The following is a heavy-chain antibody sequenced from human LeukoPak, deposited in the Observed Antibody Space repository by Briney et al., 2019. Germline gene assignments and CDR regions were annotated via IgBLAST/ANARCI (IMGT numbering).Heavy chain of an antibody. V-gene: IGHV5-10-1*01. CDR2: IAPSDSYT. D-gene: IGHD2-15*01. CDR3: ARHGRLNCSGGSFYVY. CDR1: GYSFTSYW. Sequence: GESLKFSCKGSGYSFTSYWISWGRQMPGKGLEWMGRIAPSDSYTNYSPSFQGHVPIPADKSISTAYLQWSSLKASDPAMYYCARHGRLNCSGGSFYVYWGQGTLVTVSS. J-gene: IGHJ4*02.